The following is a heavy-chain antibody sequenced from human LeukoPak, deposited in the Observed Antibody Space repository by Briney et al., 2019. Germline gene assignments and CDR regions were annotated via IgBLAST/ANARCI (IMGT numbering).Heavy chain of an antibody. CDR1: GFTFSSYW. CDR3: ARDGRDIAAAGKLPTAYYFDY. D-gene: IGHD6-13*01. Sequence: GGSLRLSCAASGFTFSSYWMHWVRQAPGKGLVWVSRINSNGSSTNYADSVKGRFTISRDNAKNSLYLQMNSLRAEDTAVYYCARDGRDIAAAGKLPTAYYFDYWGQGTLVTVSS. CDR2: INSNGSST. J-gene: IGHJ4*02. V-gene: IGHV3-74*01.